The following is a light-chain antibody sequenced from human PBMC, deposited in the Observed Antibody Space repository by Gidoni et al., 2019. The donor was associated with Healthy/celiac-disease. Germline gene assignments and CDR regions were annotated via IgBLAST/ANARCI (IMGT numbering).Light chain of an antibody. CDR1: QSVRSSY. V-gene: IGKV3-20*01. J-gene: IGKJ1*01. CDR3: QQYGSPWT. Sequence: EIVLPQSPGTLSLSPGDRATLSGRASQSVRSSYLAWYQQKPGQAPRLLIYGASSRATGIPDRFSGSGSGTDFTLTISRLEPEDFAVYYCQQYGSPWTFGQXTKVEIK. CDR2: GAS.